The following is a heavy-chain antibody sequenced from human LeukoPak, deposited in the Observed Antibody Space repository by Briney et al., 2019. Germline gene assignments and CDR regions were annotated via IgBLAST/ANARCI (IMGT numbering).Heavy chain of an antibody. D-gene: IGHD6-13*01. V-gene: IGHV6-1*01. J-gene: IGHJ6*03. CDR2: TYYRSKWYN. Sequence: SQTLSLTCAISGDSVSSNSAGWNWIRQSPSRGLEWLGRTYYRSKWYNDDAVSVKSRITINPDTARNQFSLQLNSVTPEDTAVYYCARGNPYSSSWYYYYYMDVWGKGTTVTVSS. CDR1: GDSVSSNSAG. CDR3: ARGNPYSSSWYYYYYMDV.